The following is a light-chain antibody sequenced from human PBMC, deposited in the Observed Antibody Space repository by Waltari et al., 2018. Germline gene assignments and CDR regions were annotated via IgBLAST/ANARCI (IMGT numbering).Light chain of an antibody. J-gene: IGLJ3*02. CDR2: DVV. CDR3: CSYVGAYTFV. Sequence: QSALTQPHSVSASPGQSVTIPYSGSINDVGVEDYVYWYQQLPGKAPKLILYDVVKRPSGVPSRFSGSKYGTTASLTISGLQTDDEATYYCCSYVGAYTFVFGGGTKLTVL. CDR1: INDVGVEDY. V-gene: IGLV2-11*01.